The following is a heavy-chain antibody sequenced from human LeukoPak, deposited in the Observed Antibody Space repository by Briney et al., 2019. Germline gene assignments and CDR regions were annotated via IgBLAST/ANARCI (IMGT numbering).Heavy chain of an antibody. J-gene: IGHJ3*02. D-gene: IGHD3-22*01. V-gene: IGHV1-69*05. CDR1: GGTFSSYA. CDR3: ARSNYYDKQGGDAFDI. Sequence: ASVKVSCKASGGTFSSYAISWVRQAPGQGLEWMGRIIPIFGTANYAQKFQGRVTITTDVSTSTAYMELSSLRSEDTAVYYCARSNYYDKQGGDAFDIWGQGTMVTVSS. CDR2: IIPIFGTA.